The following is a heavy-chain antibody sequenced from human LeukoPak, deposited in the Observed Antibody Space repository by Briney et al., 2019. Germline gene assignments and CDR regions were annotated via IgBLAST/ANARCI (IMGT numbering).Heavy chain of an antibody. CDR3: AKDRTWVGSGSYYGSDY. V-gene: IGHV3-11*01. J-gene: IGHJ4*02. CDR2: ISSSGSSI. D-gene: IGHD3-10*01. CDR1: GFTFSDYY. Sequence: KPGGSLRLSCAASGFTFSDYYMSWIRQAPGKGLEWVSYISSSGSSIYYADSVRGRFTISRDNSKNTLYLQMNSLRAEDTAVYYCAKDRTWVGSGSYYGSDYWGQGTLVTVSS.